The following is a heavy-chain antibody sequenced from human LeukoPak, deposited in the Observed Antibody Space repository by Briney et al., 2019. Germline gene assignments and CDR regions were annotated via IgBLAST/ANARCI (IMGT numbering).Heavy chain of an antibody. CDR3: ANLPSSIAARNRVDWFDP. Sequence: PGGSLRLSCAASGFTFSSYAMSWVRLAPGKGLEWVSAISGSGGSTYYADSVKGRFTISRDNSKNTLYLQMNSLRAEDTAVYYCANLPSSIAARNRVDWFDPWGQGTLVTVSS. CDR2: ISGSGGST. D-gene: IGHD6-6*01. J-gene: IGHJ5*02. V-gene: IGHV3-23*01. CDR1: GFTFSSYA.